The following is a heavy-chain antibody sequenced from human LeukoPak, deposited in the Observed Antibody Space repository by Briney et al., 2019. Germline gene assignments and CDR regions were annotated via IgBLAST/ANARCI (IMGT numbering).Heavy chain of an antibody. Sequence: GGSLRLSCAASGFPFNVQTMSWVRQAPGKGLDWVASMRQDGSEIYYVDSVRGRFTISRDNPKNSLYLQMNSLRAEDTAVYYCARGGATRGRFENWGQGTLVTVSS. CDR2: MRQDGSEI. D-gene: IGHD1-26*01. J-gene: IGHJ4*02. CDR1: GFPFNVQT. V-gene: IGHV3-7*01. CDR3: ARGGATRGRFEN.